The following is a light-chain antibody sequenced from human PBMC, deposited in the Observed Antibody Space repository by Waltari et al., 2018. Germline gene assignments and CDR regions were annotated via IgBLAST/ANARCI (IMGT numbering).Light chain of an antibody. V-gene: IGLV2-23*01. CDR1: SSDVGKYNL. J-gene: IGLJ2*01. CDR3: FSYAGRATGV. CDR2: EGS. Sequence: QSALTQPASVSGSPGQSITISCTGTSSDVGKYNLVSWYQQLPGQAPKLMIYEGSQRPSGVSDRFSGSKSGNTASLTISGLQAEDEADYYCFSYAGRATGVFGGRTKLTVL.